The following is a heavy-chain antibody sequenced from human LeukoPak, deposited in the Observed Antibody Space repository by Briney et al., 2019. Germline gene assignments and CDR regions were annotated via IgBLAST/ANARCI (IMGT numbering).Heavy chain of an antibody. D-gene: IGHD3-22*01. CDR1: GFTFSSYA. Sequence: PGGSLRLSCAASGFTFSSYAMSWVRQAPGKGLEWVSANSGSGGSTYYADSVKGRFTISRDNSKNTLYLQMNNLRAEDTAVYYCAKDSGVTMIVVVSDAFDIWGQGTMVTVSS. CDR3: AKDSGVTMIVVVSDAFDI. CDR2: NSGSGGST. V-gene: IGHV3-23*01. J-gene: IGHJ3*02.